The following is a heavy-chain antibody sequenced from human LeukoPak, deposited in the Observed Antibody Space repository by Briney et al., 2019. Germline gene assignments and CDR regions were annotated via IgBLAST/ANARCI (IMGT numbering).Heavy chain of an antibody. CDR1: GYTVTSYD. J-gene: IGHJ6*03. CDR2: MNPNSGNT. D-gene: IGHD6-13*01. V-gene: IGHV1-8*01. CDR3: ARPRYSSSWPYYYYYYYMDV. Sequence: ASVKVSCKASGYTVTSYDINWVRQATGQGLEWMGWMNPNSGNTGYAQKFQGRVTMTRNTSISTAYMELSSLRSEDTAVYYCARPRYSSSWPYYYYYYYMDVWGKGTTVTVSS.